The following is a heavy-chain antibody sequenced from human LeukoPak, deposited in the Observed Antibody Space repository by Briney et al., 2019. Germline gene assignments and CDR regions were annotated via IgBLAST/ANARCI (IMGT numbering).Heavy chain of an antibody. CDR2: MYYSGST. V-gene: IGHV4-59*01. J-gene: IGHJ5*02. D-gene: IGHD6-19*01. CDR1: GGSISYYY. Sequence: SETLSLTCTVSGGSISYYYWSWIRQPPGKGLEWIGYMYYSGSTNYNPSLRSRVTMSVGTSKNQFSLRLSSVTAADTAVYYCARGRIAVAGGWFDPWGQGTLVTVSS. CDR3: ARGRIAVAGGWFDP.